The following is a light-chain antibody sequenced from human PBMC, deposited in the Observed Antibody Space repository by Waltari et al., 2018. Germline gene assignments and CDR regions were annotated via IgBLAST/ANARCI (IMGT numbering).Light chain of an antibody. Sequence: NFMLTQPHSVSESPGKTVTISCTRSSGSIASNYVQWYQQRPGSAPTTVIYEDKQRPSGVPDLFSGSFDSSSNSASLTISGLKTEDEADYYCQSDDVSHWVFGGGTKLTVL. CDR2: EDK. J-gene: IGLJ3*02. CDR3: QSDDVSHWV. V-gene: IGLV6-57*03. CDR1: SGSIASNY.